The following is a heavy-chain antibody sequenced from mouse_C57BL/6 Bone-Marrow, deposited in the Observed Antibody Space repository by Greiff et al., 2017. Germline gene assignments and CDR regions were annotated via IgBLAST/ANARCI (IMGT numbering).Heavy chain of an antibody. CDR3: TPITTVVATDD. V-gene: IGHV14-4*01. D-gene: IGHD1-1*01. Sequence: EVQLVESGAEFVRPGASVKLSCTASGFNIKDDYMHWVKQRPEQGLEWIGWIVLENGDTEYASTFQGKVTITADTSPNTAYLQLSSLTSEDTAVNYCTPITTVVATDDWGQGTTLTVSS. J-gene: IGHJ2*01. CDR1: GFNIKDDY. CDR2: IVLENGDT.